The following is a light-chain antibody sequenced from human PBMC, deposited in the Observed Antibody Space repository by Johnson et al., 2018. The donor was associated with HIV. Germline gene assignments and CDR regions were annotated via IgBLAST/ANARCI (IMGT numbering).Light chain of an antibody. CDR2: ANN. J-gene: IGLJ1*01. CDR1: SSNIGDNT. CDR3: ASWDDSLNGLYV. Sequence: QSVLTQPPSASGTPGQRVTISCSGSSSNIGDNTVNWYQQLPGTAPKLLIYANNQRPSGVPDRFSGSKSGTSASLAISGLQSEDEANYFCASWDDSLNGLYVCGTGTKGTVL. V-gene: IGLV1-44*01.